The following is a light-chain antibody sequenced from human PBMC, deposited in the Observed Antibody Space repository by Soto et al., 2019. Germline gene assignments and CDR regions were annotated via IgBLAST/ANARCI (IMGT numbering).Light chain of an antibody. CDR1: QSVSSN. V-gene: IGKV3-15*01. J-gene: IGKJ5*01. Sequence: EIVMTQSPATLSVSPGETATLSCRASQSVSSNLAWYQQKPGQAPRLLIFGASTRATGIPARFTGSGSGTEFTLTISSLQSEDFAVYYCQQYNNWPPITFGQGTRLEIK. CDR2: GAS. CDR3: QQYNNWPPIT.